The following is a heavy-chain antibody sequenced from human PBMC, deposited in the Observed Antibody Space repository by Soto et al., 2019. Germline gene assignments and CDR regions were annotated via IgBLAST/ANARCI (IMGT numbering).Heavy chain of an antibody. D-gene: IGHD3-3*01. CDR3: ARHITIFGVVRYMDV. V-gene: IGHV4-59*08. CDR1: GGSISSYY. CDR2: IYYSGST. J-gene: IGHJ6*03. Sequence: SETLSLTCTVSGGSISSYYLSWIRQPPGRGLEWIGYIYYSGSTNYNPSLKSRVTISVDTSKNQFSLKLSSVTAADTAVYYCARHITIFGVVRYMDVWGKGTTVTVSS.